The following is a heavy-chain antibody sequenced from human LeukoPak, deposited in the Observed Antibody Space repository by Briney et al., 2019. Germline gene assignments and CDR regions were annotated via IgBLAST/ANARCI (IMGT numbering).Heavy chain of an antibody. Sequence: PSQSLSLTCTVSGGSISSGDYYWSSIRQPPGKGLEWIGYIYYSGSTYYNPSLKSRVTISVDTSKNQFSLKLSSVTAADTAVYYCARSTVLRFLEWLSKGYYMDVWGKGTTVTVSS. CDR3: ARSTVLRFLEWLSKGYYMDV. V-gene: IGHV4-30-4*08. CDR1: GGSISSGDYY. CDR2: IYYSGST. J-gene: IGHJ6*03. D-gene: IGHD3-3*01.